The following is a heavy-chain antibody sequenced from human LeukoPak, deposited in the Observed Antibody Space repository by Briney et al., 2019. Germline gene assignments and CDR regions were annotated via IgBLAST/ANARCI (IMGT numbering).Heavy chain of an antibody. V-gene: IGHV4-4*07. J-gene: IGHJ4*02. CDR3: ARDRTYGGNSGFDY. D-gene: IGHD4-23*01. CDR1: GGSISSYY. CDR2: IYTTGST. Sequence: PSETLSLTCTVSGGSISSYYWSWIRQPAGKGLEWIGRIYTTGSTNYNPSLKSRVTMSVDTSKNQFSLNLGSVSAADTAVYYCARDRTYGGNSGFDYWGQGTLVTVSS.